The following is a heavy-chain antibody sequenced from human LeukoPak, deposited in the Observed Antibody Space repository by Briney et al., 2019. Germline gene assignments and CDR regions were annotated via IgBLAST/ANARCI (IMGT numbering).Heavy chain of an antibody. CDR2: IYYSGST. V-gene: IGHV4-39*01. CDR3: SSNLFEWLFYFAF. Sequence: SETLSLTCTVSGGSLSSSSYYWGWIRQPPGKGLEWIGSIYYSGSTYYNPSLKSRVTISVDTSKNQFSLKLSSVTAADTVVYYVSSNLFEWLFYFAFWARGTLVPVSS. J-gene: IGHJ4*02. CDR1: GGSLSSSSYY. D-gene: IGHD5-12*01.